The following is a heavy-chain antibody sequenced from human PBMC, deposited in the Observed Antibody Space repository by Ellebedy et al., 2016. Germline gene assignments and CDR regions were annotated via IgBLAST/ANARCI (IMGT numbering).Heavy chain of an antibody. D-gene: IGHD2-2*01. J-gene: IGHJ4*02. CDR1: GFSFSNYA. CDR3: ARETRGYAGIFDY. CDR2: MSYDGSNK. Sequence: GESLKISCAASGFSFSNYAMHWVRQAPGKGLEWVAVMSYDGSNKYYGDSVKGRFTISRDNSKNTVYLQMNSLRAEDTAVYYCARETRGYAGIFDYWGQGILVTVSS. V-gene: IGHV3-30-3*01.